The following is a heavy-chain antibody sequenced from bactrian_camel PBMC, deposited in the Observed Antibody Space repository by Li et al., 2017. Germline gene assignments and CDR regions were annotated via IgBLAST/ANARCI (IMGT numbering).Heavy chain of an antibody. CDR2: IAKDGST. J-gene: IGHJ4*01. Sequence: HVQLVESGGGSVQVGGSLRLSCAVSGYTSSTNCAGWFRQAPGKEREGVALIAKDGSTTYADTVKGRFTISKDNAKNTLYLQMNDLEPEDTAIYYCAGSADLGASLLLSDYEYWGQGTQVTVS. CDR3: AGSADLGASLLLSDYEY. CDR1: GYTSSTNC. D-gene: IGHD1*01. V-gene: IGHV3S53*01.